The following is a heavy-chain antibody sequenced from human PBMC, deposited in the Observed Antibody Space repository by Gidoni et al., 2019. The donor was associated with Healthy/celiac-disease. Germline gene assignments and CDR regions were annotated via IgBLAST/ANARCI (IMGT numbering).Heavy chain of an antibody. CDR3: AHLPYDSSGYYDSHYFDY. CDR2: IYWDDDK. V-gene: IGHV2-5*02. Sequence: QITLKESGPTLVKPTQTLTLTCTFSGFSLSTSGVGVGWIRQPPGKALEWLALIYWDDDKRYSPSLKSRLTITKDTAKNQVVLTMTNMDPVDTATSYCAHLPYDSSGYYDSHYFDYWGQGTLVTVSS. D-gene: IGHD3-22*01. J-gene: IGHJ4*02. CDR1: GFSLSTSGVG.